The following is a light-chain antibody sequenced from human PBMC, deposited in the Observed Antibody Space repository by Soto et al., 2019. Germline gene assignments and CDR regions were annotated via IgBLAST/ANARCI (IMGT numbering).Light chain of an antibody. Sequence: DIQMTQSPSSLSASVGDRVTVTCRTSQNIYNYLNWYQQKPGKAPKLLIYAASSVQSGVPLRFSGTGSGTDFTLTISSLQPEDFETYYCEHTYSTPVTFGQGTRLEIK. J-gene: IGKJ5*01. CDR3: EHTYSTPVT. V-gene: IGKV1-39*01. CDR2: AAS. CDR1: QNIYNY.